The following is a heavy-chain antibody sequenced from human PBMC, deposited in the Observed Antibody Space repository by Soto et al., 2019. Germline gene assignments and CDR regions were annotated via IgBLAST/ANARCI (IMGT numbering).Heavy chain of an antibody. V-gene: IGHV1-69*12. Sequence: QVQLVQSGAEVKKPGSSVKVSCKASGGTFSSYAISWVRQAPGQGLEWMGGIIPIFGTANYAQKFQGRVTLTADEATSTAYMELRSLRSEDAAVYYCAAPYGSGSYYNGFDYWGQGTLVTVSS. CDR3: AAPYGSGSYYNGFDY. D-gene: IGHD3-10*01. J-gene: IGHJ4*02. CDR1: GGTFSSYA. CDR2: IIPIFGTA.